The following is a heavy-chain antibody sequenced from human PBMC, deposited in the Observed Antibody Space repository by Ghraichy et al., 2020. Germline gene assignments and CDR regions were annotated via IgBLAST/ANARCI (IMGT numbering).Heavy chain of an antibody. V-gene: IGHV4-31*03. Sequence: SETLSLTCTVSGGSISSGGYYWSWIRQHPGKGLEWIGYIYYSGSTYYNPSLKSRVTISVDTSKNQFSLKLSSVTAADTAVYYCARQFGYRIYWYFDLWGRGTLVTVSS. CDR2: IYYSGST. J-gene: IGHJ2*01. CDR1: GGSISSGGYY. D-gene: IGHD5-24*01. CDR3: ARQFGYRIYWYFDL.